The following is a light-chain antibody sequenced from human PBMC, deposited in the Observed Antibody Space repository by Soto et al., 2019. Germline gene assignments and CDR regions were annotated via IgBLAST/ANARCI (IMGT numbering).Light chain of an antibody. V-gene: IGKV3-11*01. CDR2: DAS. J-gene: IGKJ2*01. Sequence: EIVLTQSPATLSLSPGERATLSCRASQSVSSYLAWYQQKPGQAPRLLIYDASNRATDIPARFSGSGSGTDFTLIISSLAPEDFAVYYCQQRSSWPYTFGQGTKLDFK. CDR1: QSVSSY. CDR3: QQRSSWPYT.